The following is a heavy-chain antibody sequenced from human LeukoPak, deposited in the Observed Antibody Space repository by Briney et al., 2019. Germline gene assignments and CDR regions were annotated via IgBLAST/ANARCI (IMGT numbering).Heavy chain of an antibody. CDR2: MNPNSGNT. Sequence: ASVKVSCKASGYTFTSYDINWVRQATGQGLEWMGWMNPNSGNTGYAQKFQGRVTITRNTSISTAYMELSSLRSEDTAVYYCARGGITIFGVVIPDFDYWGQGTLVTVSS. CDR3: ARGGITIFGVVIPDFDY. J-gene: IGHJ4*02. D-gene: IGHD3-3*01. CDR1: GYTFTSYD. V-gene: IGHV1-8*01.